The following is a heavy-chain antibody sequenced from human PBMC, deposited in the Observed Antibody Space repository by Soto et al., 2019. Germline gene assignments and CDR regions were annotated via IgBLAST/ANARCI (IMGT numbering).Heavy chain of an antibody. V-gene: IGHV1-69*13. J-gene: IGHJ3*02. D-gene: IGHD3-22*01. CDR1: GGTFSSYA. Sequence: ASVKVSCKASGGTFSSYAISWVRQAPGQGLEWMGGIIPIFGTANYAQKFQGRVTITADESTSTAYMELSSLRPEDTAVYYCARGVVKDAFDIWGQGTMVTVSS. CDR3: ARGVVKDAFDI. CDR2: IIPIFGTA.